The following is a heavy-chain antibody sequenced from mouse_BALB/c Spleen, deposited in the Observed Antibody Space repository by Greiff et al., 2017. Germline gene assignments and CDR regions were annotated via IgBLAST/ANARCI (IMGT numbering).Heavy chain of an antibody. CDR1: GFTFTDYY. CDR2: IRNKANGYTT. Sequence: DVKLVESGGGLVQPGGSLRLSCATSGFTFTDYYMSWVRQPPGKALEWLGFIRNKANGYTTEYSASVKGRFTISRDNSQSILYLQMNTLRAEDSATYYCARDGPLLYYGSTLYAMDYWGQGTSVTVSS. CDR3: ARDGPLLYYGSTLYAMDY. V-gene: IGHV7-3*02. D-gene: IGHD1-1*01. J-gene: IGHJ4*01.